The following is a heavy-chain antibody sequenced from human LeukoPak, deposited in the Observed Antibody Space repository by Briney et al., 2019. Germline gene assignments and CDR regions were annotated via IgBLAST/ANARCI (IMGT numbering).Heavy chain of an antibody. CDR2: IIPIFGTA. V-gene: IGHV1-69*13. CDR1: GGTFSSYA. Sequence: GASVKVSCKASGGTFSSYAMSWVRQAPGQGLEWMGGIIPIFGTANYAQKFQGRVTITADESTSTAYMELSSLRSEDTAVYYCARDLGTIFGVVNRYYFDYWGQGTLVTVSS. D-gene: IGHD3-3*01. J-gene: IGHJ4*02. CDR3: ARDLGTIFGVVNRYYFDY.